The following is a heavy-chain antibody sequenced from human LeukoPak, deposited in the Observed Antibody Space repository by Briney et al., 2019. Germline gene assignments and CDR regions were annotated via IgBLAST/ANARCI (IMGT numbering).Heavy chain of an antibody. CDR2: ISSSGSTI. J-gene: IGHJ6*02. Sequence: GGSLRLSCAASGFTLSDYYMSWIRQPPGKGLEWVSYISSSGSTIYYADSVKGRFTISRDNAKNSLYLQMNSLRAEDTAVYYCARAAVVTATNYGMDVWGQGTTVTVSS. CDR3: ARAAVVTATNYGMDV. D-gene: IGHD2-21*02. CDR1: GFTLSDYY. V-gene: IGHV3-11*01.